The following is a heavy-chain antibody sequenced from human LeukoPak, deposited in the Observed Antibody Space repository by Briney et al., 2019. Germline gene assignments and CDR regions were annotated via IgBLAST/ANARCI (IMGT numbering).Heavy chain of an antibody. D-gene: IGHD2-2*01. J-gene: IGHJ4*02. CDR3: ARQAYCSSTNCYPFDY. CDR1: GGSISNYY. Sequence: PSETLSLTCTVSGGSISNYYWSWIRQPPGKGLEWIGYIYYSGNTNYNPSLKSRVTISVDTSKNQFSLKLSSVTAADTAVYYCARQAYCSSTNCYPFDYWGQGTLVTVSS. V-gene: IGHV4-59*08. CDR2: IYYSGNT.